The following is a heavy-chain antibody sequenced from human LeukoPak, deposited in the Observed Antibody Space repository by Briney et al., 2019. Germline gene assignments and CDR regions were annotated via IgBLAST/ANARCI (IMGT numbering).Heavy chain of an antibody. CDR1: GFTFSSAA. V-gene: IGHV3-23*01. D-gene: IGHD6-19*01. Sequence: GGSLRLSCAASGFTFSSAAMSWVRQAPGKGLEWVSIISSSGGSTYYADSVKGRFIISRDNSKSTLYLQMNSLRAEDTAVYYCAKGSRSIAVDNLCDYWGQGSLVTVSS. CDR2: ISSSGGST. CDR3: AKGSRSIAVDNLCDY. J-gene: IGHJ4*02.